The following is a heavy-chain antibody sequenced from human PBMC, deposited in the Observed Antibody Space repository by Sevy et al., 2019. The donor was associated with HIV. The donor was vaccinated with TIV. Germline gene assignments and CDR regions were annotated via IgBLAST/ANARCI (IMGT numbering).Heavy chain of an antibody. CDR1: GYTLTELS. CDR2: FDPEDGET. CDR3: ATDPLITILGRFDY. J-gene: IGHJ4*02. V-gene: IGHV1-24*01. Sequence: ASVKVSCKVSGYTLTELSMHWVRQAPGKGLEWMGGFDPEDGETMYSQKFQGRVTMTEDTSTDTAYMELSSLRSEDTAVYYCATDPLITILGRFDYWGQGTLVTVSS. D-gene: IGHD3-10*02.